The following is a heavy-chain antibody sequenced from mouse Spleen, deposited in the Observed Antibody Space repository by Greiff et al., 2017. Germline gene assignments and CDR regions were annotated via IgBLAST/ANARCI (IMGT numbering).Heavy chain of an antibody. Sequence: LQQPGSELVRPGASVKLSCKASGYTFTSYWMHWVKQRPGQGLAWLGNLYPGSGSTNYDEKLKSKATLTVDTSSSTAYRPLSRLPSEDSVVYYCTREGYYGSLVYWGQGTTLTVSS. J-gene: IGHJ2*01. V-gene: IGHV1S22*01. CDR2: LYPGSGST. CDR3: TREGYYGSLVY. CDR1: GYTFTSYW. D-gene: IGHD1-2*01.